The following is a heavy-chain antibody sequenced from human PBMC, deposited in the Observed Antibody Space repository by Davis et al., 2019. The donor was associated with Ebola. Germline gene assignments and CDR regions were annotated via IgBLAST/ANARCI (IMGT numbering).Heavy chain of an antibody. V-gene: IGHV3-9*01. J-gene: IGHJ3*02. CDR2: ISWNSGSI. CDR1: GFTFDDYA. D-gene: IGHD6-19*01. Sequence: PGGSLRLSCAASGFTFDDYAMHWVRQAPGKGLEWVSGISWNSGSIGYADSVKGRFTISRDNAKNSLYLQMNSLRAEDTALYYCARGVAGQRADDAFDIWGQGTMVTVSS. CDR3: ARGVAGQRADDAFDI.